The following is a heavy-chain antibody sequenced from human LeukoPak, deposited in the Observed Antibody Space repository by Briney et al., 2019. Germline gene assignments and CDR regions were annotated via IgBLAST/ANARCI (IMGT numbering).Heavy chain of an antibody. Sequence: SVKVSCKASGYTFTSYGITWVRQAPGQGLEWMGGIIPIFGTANYAQKFQGRVTITADESTSTAYMELSSLRSEDTAVYYCARGGQSEGLDYFDYWGQGTLVTVSS. D-gene: IGHD1-14*01. V-gene: IGHV1-69*13. J-gene: IGHJ4*02. CDR1: GYTFTSYG. CDR2: IIPIFGTA. CDR3: ARGGQSEGLDYFDY.